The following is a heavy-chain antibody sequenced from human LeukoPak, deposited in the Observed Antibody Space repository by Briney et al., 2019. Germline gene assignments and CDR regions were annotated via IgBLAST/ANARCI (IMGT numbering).Heavy chain of an antibody. CDR1: GYSISSGYY. Sequence: SETLSLTCAVSGYSISSGYYWGWIRQPPGKGLEWIGSIYHSGSTYYNPPLKSRVTISVDTSKNQFSLKLSSVTAADTAVYYCARVVVVVPAAINGFDYWGQGTLVTVSS. CDR3: ARVVVVVPAAINGFDY. J-gene: IGHJ4*02. V-gene: IGHV4-38-2*01. CDR2: IYHSGST. D-gene: IGHD2-2*01.